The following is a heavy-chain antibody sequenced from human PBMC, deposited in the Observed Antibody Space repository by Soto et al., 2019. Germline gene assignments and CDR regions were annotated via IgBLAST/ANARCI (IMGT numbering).Heavy chain of an antibody. J-gene: IGHJ4*02. D-gene: IGHD4-17*01. CDR1: GHPLSQLS. Sequence: QVQLVQSGAEVKKPGASVKVSCKVSGHPLSQLSMHWVRQAPGKGLELMGGFDPEDGETIYAQRFQGRVTMTEDTSADTAYMELSSLISEDTAVYYCTTTGNDYGDFDSWGQGTLVTVSS. V-gene: IGHV1-24*01. CDR3: TTTGNDYGDFDS. CDR2: FDPEDGET.